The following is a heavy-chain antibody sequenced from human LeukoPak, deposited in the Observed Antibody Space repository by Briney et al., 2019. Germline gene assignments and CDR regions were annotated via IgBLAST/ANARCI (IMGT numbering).Heavy chain of an antibody. V-gene: IGHV3-74*01. CDR2: INSDGSST. CDR3: AREVVVVAATNAFDI. J-gene: IGHJ3*02. CDR1: GFTFSSYW. Sequence: GGSLRLSCAASGFTFSSYWMHWVRQSPGKGLVWVSRINSDGSSTSYADSVKGRFTISRDNAKNTLYLQMNSLRAEDTAVYYCAREVVVVAATNAFDIWGQGTMVTVSS. D-gene: IGHD2-15*01.